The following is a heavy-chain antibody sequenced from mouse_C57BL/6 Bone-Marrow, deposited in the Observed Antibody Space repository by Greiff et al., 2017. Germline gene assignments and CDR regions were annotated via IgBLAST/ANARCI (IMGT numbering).Heavy chain of an antibody. J-gene: IGHJ1*01. Sequence: VQLQQSGAELMKPGASVKLSCKATGYTFTGYWIEWVKQRPGHGLEWIGEILPGSGSTNYNEKFMGKATFTADTSSNTAYMQLSSLTTEESAIYYCAKRTVVERTGYFDDWGQGTTVTVSS. CDR2: ILPGSGST. CDR3: AKRTVVERTGYFDD. D-gene: IGHD1-1*01. V-gene: IGHV1-9*01. CDR1: GYTFTGYW.